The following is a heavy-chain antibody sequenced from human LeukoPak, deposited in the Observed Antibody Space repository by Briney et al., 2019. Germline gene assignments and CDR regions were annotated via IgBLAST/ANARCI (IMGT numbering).Heavy chain of an antibody. V-gene: IGHV1-2*02. J-gene: IGHJ4*02. CDR2: INPNSGGT. CDR3: ARLDIVVVPAASDY. CDR1: GYTFTGYY. Sequence: ASVKVSCKASGYTFTGYYMHWVRQAPGQGLEWMGWINPNSGGTNYAQKFQGRVTMTRDTSISTAYMELSRLRSDDMSVYYCARLDIVVVPAASDYWGQGTLVTVSS. D-gene: IGHD2-2*03.